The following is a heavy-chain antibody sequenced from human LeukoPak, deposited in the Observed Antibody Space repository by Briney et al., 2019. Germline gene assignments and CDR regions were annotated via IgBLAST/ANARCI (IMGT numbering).Heavy chain of an antibody. V-gene: IGHV4-39*01. CDR2: IYYSGST. CDR1: GGSISSSSYY. Sequence: PSETLSLTCTVSGGSISSSSYYWGWIRQPPGKGLAWIGSIYYSGSTYYNPSLKSRVTISVDTSKNQFSLKLSSVTAADTAVYYCAKDQYGSGRRSGMDVWGQGTTVTVSS. D-gene: IGHD3-10*01. CDR3: AKDQYGSGRRSGMDV. J-gene: IGHJ6*02.